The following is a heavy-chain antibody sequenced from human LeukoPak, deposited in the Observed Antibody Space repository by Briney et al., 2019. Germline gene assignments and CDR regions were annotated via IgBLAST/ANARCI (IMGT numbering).Heavy chain of an antibody. V-gene: IGHV4-59*01. Sequence: AETLSLTCTVCGVSISSYYWSWIRQPPGKGLEWLGYIYYSGSTNYNPSLKSRVTISVDTSKNQFSLKLSSATAADTAVYYCARESVAVAGIDYWGQGTLVTVSS. D-gene: IGHD6-19*01. CDR3: ARESVAVAGIDY. CDR2: IYYSGST. J-gene: IGHJ4*02. CDR1: GVSISSYY.